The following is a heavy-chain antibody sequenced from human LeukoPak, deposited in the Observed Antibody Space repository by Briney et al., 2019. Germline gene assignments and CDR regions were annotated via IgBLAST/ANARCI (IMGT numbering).Heavy chain of an antibody. V-gene: IGHV3-23*01. D-gene: IGHD2-15*01. CDR1: GFTFSSYV. CDR2: ISNSGGST. CDR3: VKGGYYFDY. Sequence: PGGSLRLSCAASGFTFSSYVMSWVRQVPGKGLEWVSSISNSGGSTYYADSVKGRFTISRDNSKNTLYLQMSSLRAEDTAVYYCVKGGYYFDYRGQGTLVTVSS. J-gene: IGHJ4*02.